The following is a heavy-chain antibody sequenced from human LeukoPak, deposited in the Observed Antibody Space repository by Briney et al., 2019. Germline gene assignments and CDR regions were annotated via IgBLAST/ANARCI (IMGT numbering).Heavy chain of an antibody. D-gene: IGHD3-3*01. CDR3: ARGRGDDFWSGYYENYYYMDV. J-gene: IGHJ6*03. CDR1: GFTFSSYG. V-gene: IGHV3-33*01. CDR2: IWYDGSSK. Sequence: GRSMRLSCAASGFTFSSYGMHWVRQAPGKGLEWVAVIWYDGSSKYYADSVKGRFTISRDNSKNTLYLQMNSLRAEDTAVYYCARGRGDDFWSGYYENYYYMDVWGKGTTVTVSS.